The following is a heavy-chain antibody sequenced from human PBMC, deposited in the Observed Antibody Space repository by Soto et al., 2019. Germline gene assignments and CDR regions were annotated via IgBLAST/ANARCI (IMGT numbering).Heavy chain of an antibody. Sequence: PGGSLRLSCAASGFTFSSYSMNWVRQAPGKGLEWVSSISSSSSYIYYADSVKGRFTISRDNAKNSLYLQMNSLRAEDTAVYYCARAALELSNTGTTSRDDYWGQGNLVTISS. J-gene: IGHJ4*02. CDR2: ISSSSSYI. D-gene: IGHD1-1*01. CDR3: ARAALELSNTGTTSRDDY. CDR1: GFTFSSYS. V-gene: IGHV3-21*01.